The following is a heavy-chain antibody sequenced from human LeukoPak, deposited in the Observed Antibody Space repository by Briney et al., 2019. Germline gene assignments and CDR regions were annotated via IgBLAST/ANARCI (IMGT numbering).Heavy chain of an antibody. CDR2: ISAYNGNT. D-gene: IGHD6-19*01. Sequence: ASVKVSCKASGYTFTSYGISWVRQAPGQGLEWMGWISAYNGNTNYAQKLQGRVTMTTDTSTSTAYMELRSLRSDDTAVYYWARGDLSSGWYYFDYWGQGTLVTVSS. CDR1: GYTFTSYG. J-gene: IGHJ4*02. V-gene: IGHV1-18*01. CDR3: ARGDLSSGWYYFDY.